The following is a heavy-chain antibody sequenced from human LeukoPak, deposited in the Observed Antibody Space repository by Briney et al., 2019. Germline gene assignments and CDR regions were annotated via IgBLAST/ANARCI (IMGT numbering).Heavy chain of an antibody. CDR2: IYNSGST. Sequence: SETLSLTCTVSGGSISSYYWSWIRQPPGKGLEGIGYIYNSGSTNYNPSLKSRVTISVDTFKNQVSLKLSSVTAADSAVYYCAVAVAATGSLDYWGQGTLVTVSS. D-gene: IGHD6-19*01. J-gene: IGHJ4*02. CDR1: GGSISSYY. CDR3: AVAVAATGSLDY. V-gene: IGHV4-59*08.